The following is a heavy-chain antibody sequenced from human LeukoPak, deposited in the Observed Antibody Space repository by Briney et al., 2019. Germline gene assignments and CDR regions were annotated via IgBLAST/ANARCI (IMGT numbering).Heavy chain of an antibody. CDR3: AKRRGLELLYYYYMDV. CDR1: GFTFSSYS. Sequence: GGSLRLSCAASGFTFSSYSMNWVRQAPGKGLEWVSSISSSSSYIYYADSVKGRFTISRDNAKNSLYLQMNSLRAEDTAVYYCAKRRGLELLYYYYMDVWGKRATVTVSS. D-gene: IGHD1-7*01. V-gene: IGHV3-21*04. J-gene: IGHJ6*03. CDR2: ISSSSSYI.